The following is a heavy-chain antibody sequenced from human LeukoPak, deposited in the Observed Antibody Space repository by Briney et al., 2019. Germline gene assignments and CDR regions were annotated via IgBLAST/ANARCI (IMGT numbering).Heavy chain of an antibody. J-gene: IGHJ4*02. CDR2: IYTSGST. D-gene: IGHD4-11*01. V-gene: IGHV4-4*07. CDR1: GGSISSYY. CDR3: ARDRMTTVTRYFDY. Sequence: SETLSLTCTVSGGSISSYYWSWIRQSAGKGLEWIGRIYTSGSTNYNPSLKSRVTMSVDTSKNQFSLKLSSVTAADTAVYYCARDRMTTVTRYFDYWGQGTLVTVSS.